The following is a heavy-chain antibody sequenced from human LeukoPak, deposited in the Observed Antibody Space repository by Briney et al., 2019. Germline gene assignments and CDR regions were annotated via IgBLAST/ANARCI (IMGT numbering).Heavy chain of an antibody. CDR3: AREGIYGDYGLYYYYGMDV. D-gene: IGHD4-17*01. J-gene: IGHJ6*02. CDR2: IYSGGST. Sequence: PGGSLTLSCAASGFTVSSNYMSWVRQAPGEGLEWVSVIYSGGSTYYADSVKGRFTISRHNSKNTLYLQMNSLRAEDTAVYYCAREGIYGDYGLYYYYGMDVWGQGTTVTVSS. V-gene: IGHV3-53*04. CDR1: GFTVSSNY.